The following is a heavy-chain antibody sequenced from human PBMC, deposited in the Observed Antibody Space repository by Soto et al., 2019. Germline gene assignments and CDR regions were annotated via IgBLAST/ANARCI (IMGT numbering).Heavy chain of an antibody. CDR3: ARVPGVVVSADDAFDI. CDR2: IYHSGSA. CDR1: GGSVSSNNW. D-gene: IGHD2-21*02. J-gene: IGHJ3*02. Sequence: QVQLQESGPGLVKPSGTLSLTCAVSGGSVSSNNWWSWVRQSPGKGLEWMGEIYHSGSAHYNPSLKSRPTISLDKSKNLFSLRLTSVTAADTAVYYCARVPGVVVSADDAFDIWGPGTRVIVSS. V-gene: IGHV4-4*02.